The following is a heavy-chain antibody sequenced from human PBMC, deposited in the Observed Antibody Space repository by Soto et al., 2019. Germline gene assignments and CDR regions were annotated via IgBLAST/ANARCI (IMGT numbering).Heavy chain of an antibody. D-gene: IGHD6-13*01. CDR1: GFTFSSYG. Sequence: QVQLVESGGGVVQPGRSLRLSCAASGFTFSSYGMHWVRQAPGKGLEWVAVIWYDGSNKYYEDSVKGRFTISRDNSKNKQYLEMNGLRAEDTAVYYCARDGIAAAGHYYNYYMDVWGRGTKVTVSS. V-gene: IGHV3-33*01. J-gene: IGHJ6*03. CDR2: IWYDGSNK. CDR3: ARDGIAAAGHYYNYYMDV.